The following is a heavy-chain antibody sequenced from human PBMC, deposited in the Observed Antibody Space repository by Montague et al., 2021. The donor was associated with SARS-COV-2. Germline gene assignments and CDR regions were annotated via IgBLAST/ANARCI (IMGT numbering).Heavy chain of an antibody. V-gene: IGHV4-39*01. CDR3: ARSHAYGYRADAPDI. Sequence: SETLSLTCTVSGGSISSSSYYWAWIRQPPGKGLEWIGSIYHSGSTFYNPSLKSRVSMSVDTSKNQFSLKLSPVTAADTAMYYCARSHAYGYRADAPDIWGQGTMVTVSS. J-gene: IGHJ3*02. D-gene: IGHD5-18*01. CDR1: GGSISSSSYY. CDR2: IYHSGST.